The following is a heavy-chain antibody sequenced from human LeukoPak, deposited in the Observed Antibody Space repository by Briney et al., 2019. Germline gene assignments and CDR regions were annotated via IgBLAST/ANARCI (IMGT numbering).Heavy chain of an antibody. J-gene: IGHJ4*02. V-gene: IGHV4-39*01. Sequence: SETLSLTCTVSGGSISSSSYYWGWIRQPPGKGLEWIGSIYHSGSTYYNPSLKSRVTISVDTSKNQFSLKLSSVTAADTAVYYCARRRWGYYYFDYWAREPWSPSPQ. D-gene: IGHD4-23*01. CDR3: ARRRWGYYYFDY. CDR1: GGSISSSSYY. CDR2: IYHSGST.